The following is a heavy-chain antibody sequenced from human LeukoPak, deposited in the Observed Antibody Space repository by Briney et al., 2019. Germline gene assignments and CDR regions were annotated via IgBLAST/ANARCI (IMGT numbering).Heavy chain of an antibody. CDR1: GFTFSDYY. CDR2: ISSSGSTI. CDR3: ARDGYNEIYYYYYGMDV. Sequence: PGGSRRLSSAASGFTFSDYYMSWIRQAPGKGLEWVSYISSSGSTIYYADSVKGRFTISRDNAKNSLYLQMNSRRAEDTAVYYCARDGYNEIYYYYYGMDVWGQGTTVTVSS. D-gene: IGHD5-24*01. J-gene: IGHJ6*02. V-gene: IGHV3-11*01.